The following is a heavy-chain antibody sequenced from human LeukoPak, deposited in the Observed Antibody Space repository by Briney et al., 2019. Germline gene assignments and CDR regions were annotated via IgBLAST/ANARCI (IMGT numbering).Heavy chain of an antibody. CDR3: ARLYKGRRAFDI. V-gene: IGHV4-61*02. CDR1: GGSISSGSYY. Sequence: PSQTLSLTCTVSGGSISSGSYYWSWIRQPAGKGLEWIGRINPSGNSHYNPSLQSRVTMSVDTSTDQFSLRLSSVTAADTAVYYCARLYKGRRAFDIWGQGTMVTVSS. J-gene: IGHJ3*02. CDR2: INPSGNS. D-gene: IGHD1-14*01.